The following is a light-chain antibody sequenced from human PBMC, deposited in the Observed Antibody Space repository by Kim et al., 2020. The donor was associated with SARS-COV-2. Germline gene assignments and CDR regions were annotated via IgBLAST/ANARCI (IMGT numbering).Light chain of an antibody. J-gene: IGKJ4*01. V-gene: IGKV6-21*02. CDR3: HQSSSLPLT. Sequence: TPEEKVTNTYRASQIIGSSLHWYQQKPDQSPKLLIKYASQSISGVPSRFSGSGSGTDFTLTINSLEAEDAATYYCHQSSSLPLTFGGGTKVDIK. CDR1: QIIGSS. CDR2: YAS.